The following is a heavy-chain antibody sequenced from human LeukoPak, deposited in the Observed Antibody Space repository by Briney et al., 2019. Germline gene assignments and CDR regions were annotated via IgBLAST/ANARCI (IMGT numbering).Heavy chain of an antibody. D-gene: IGHD6-25*01. Sequence: SVKVSCKASGGTFSSYAISWVRQAPGQGLEWMGGIIPIFGTANYAQKFQGRVTITADESTSTAYMELSSLRSEDTAVYFCTTGIKQRMEGVYFDYWGQGNLVIVSS. V-gene: IGHV1-69*13. CDR3: TTGIKQRMEGVYFDY. CDR1: GGTFSSYA. CDR2: IIPIFGTA. J-gene: IGHJ4*02.